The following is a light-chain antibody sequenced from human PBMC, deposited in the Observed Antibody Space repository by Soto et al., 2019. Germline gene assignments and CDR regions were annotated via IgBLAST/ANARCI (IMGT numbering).Light chain of an antibody. Sequence: ELVLTQSPATLSVSPVEIVTLSCRASQSVDISLAWYQQKPGQAPRLLIYDASNRATGIPARFSGSGSGTDFTLTISSLEPEDFAVYYCQQRSNWPPVFGQGTRLEIK. CDR2: DAS. V-gene: IGKV3-11*01. CDR3: QQRSNWPPV. J-gene: IGKJ5*01. CDR1: QSVDIS.